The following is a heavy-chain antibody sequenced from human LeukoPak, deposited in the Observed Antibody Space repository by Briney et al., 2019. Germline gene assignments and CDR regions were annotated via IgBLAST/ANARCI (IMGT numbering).Heavy chain of an antibody. Sequence: PSETPSLTCTVSGGSISSHYWSWIRQPPGKGLEWIGYFSDSGSTIYNPSLKSRVTILGDTSKNQFSLKLSSVTAADTAVYYCARHATGSYSVPWLDPWGQGTLVTVSS. CDR1: GGSISSHY. J-gene: IGHJ5*02. V-gene: IGHV4-59*08. CDR2: FSDSGST. CDR3: ARHATGSYSVPWLDP. D-gene: IGHD3-10*01.